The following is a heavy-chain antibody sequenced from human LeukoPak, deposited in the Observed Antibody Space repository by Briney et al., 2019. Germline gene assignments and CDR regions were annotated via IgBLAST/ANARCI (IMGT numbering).Heavy chain of an antibody. CDR2: INAGNGNT. J-gene: IGHJ4*02. CDR1: GYTSTSYA. Sequence: ASVKVSCKASGYTSTSYAMHWVRQAPGQRLEWMGWINAGNGNTKYSQKFQGRVTITRDTSASTAYMELSSLRSEDTAVYYCARVRFNYYGSGSYIDYWGQGTLVTVSS. D-gene: IGHD3-10*01. V-gene: IGHV1-3*01. CDR3: ARVRFNYYGSGSYIDY.